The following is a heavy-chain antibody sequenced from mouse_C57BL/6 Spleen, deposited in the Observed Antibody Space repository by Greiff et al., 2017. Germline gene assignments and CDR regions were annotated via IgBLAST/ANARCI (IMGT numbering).Heavy chain of an antibody. V-gene: IGHV5-4*01. Sequence: EVQGVESGGGLVKPGGSLKLSCAASGFTFSSYAMSWVRQTPEKRLEWVATISDGGSYTYYPDNVKGRFTISRDNAKNNLYLQMSHLKSEDTAMYYCAREMVTTGGFDYWGQGTTLTVSS. CDR2: ISDGGSYT. CDR1: GFTFSSYA. CDR3: AREMVTTGGFDY. J-gene: IGHJ2*01. D-gene: IGHD2-2*01.